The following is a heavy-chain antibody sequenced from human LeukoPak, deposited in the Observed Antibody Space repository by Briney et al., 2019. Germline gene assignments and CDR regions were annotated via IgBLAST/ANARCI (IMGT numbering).Heavy chain of an antibody. V-gene: IGHV1-69*01. CDR2: IIPIFGTA. CDR3: ASYDSSGPPTEYYFDY. CDR1: GCTFSSYA. D-gene: IGHD3-22*01. J-gene: IGHJ4*02. Sequence: EASLKVSCKASGCTFSSYAISWVRQAPGQGLEWMGGIIPIFGTANYAQKFQGRVTITADESTSTAYMELSSLRSEDTAVYYCASYDSSGPPTEYYFDYWGQGTLVTVSS.